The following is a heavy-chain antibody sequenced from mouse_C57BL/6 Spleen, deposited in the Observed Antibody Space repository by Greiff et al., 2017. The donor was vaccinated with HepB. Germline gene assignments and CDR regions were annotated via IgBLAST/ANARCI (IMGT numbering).Heavy chain of an antibody. V-gene: IGHV1-22*01. Sequence: EVQLQQSGPELVKPGASVKMSCKASGYTFTDYYMHWVKQSHGKSLEWIGYINPNNGGTSYNQKFKGKATLTVNKSSSTAYMELRSLTSEDSAVYYCARYVLLRSVFYAMDYWGQGTSVTVSS. CDR1: GYTFTDYY. D-gene: IGHD1-1*01. J-gene: IGHJ4*01. CDR3: ARYVLLRSVFYAMDY. CDR2: INPNNGGT.